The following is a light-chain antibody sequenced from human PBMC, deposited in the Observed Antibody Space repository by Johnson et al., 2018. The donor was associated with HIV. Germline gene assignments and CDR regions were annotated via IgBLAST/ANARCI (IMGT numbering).Light chain of an antibody. Sequence: QSVLTQPPSVSAAPGQRVNISCSGNISNIESYFVSWYQQLPGAAPTLLIYESNQRPSGIPDRFSGSKSGTSATLGITGLQTGDEADYYCGTWDSSLSAGIFGTGTKVTVL. CDR1: ISNIESYF. CDR2: ESN. J-gene: IGLJ1*01. CDR3: GTWDSSLSAGI. V-gene: IGLV1-51*02.